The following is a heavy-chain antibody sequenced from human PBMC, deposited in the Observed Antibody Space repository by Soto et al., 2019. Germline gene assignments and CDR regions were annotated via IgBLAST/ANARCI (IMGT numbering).Heavy chain of an antibody. J-gene: IGHJ5*02. Sequence: QVQLQESGPGLVKSSETLSLTCTVSGGSISSYYWTWIRQPPGKGLEYIGYIYHNGNTNYNPSLKSRLTISIAPSKNQFFLKLSSVTAADTAVYYCSRHSASSSWHMFDLWGQGTRVTVSS. CDR3: SRHSASSSWHMFDL. CDR1: GGSISSYY. CDR2: IYHNGNT. V-gene: IGHV4-59*08. D-gene: IGHD6-13*01.